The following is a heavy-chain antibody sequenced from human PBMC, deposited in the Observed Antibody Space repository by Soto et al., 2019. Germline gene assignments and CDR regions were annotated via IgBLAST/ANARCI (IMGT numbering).Heavy chain of an antibody. CDR2: ISSSSSYI. D-gene: IGHD2-15*01. J-gene: IGHJ6*02. CDR1: GFTFSSYS. V-gene: IGHV3-21*01. CDR3: ARDRVVVAATYYYGMDV. Sequence: GGSLRLSCAASGFTFSSYSMNWVRQAPGKGLEWVSSISSSSSYIYYADSVKGRFTISRDNAKNSLYLQMNSLRAEDTAVYYCARDRVVVAATYYYGMDVWGQGTTVTVSS.